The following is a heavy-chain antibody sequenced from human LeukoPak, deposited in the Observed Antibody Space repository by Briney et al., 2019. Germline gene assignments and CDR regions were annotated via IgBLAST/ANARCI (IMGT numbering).Heavy chain of an antibody. J-gene: IGHJ6*03. CDR3: ARPYYDFYYYYYMDV. V-gene: IGHV4-39*01. CDR1: GGSISSSSYY. Sequence: SETLSLTCTVSGGSISSSSYYWGWIRQPPGKGLEWIGSIYYSGSTYYNPSLKSRVTISVDTSKNQFSLKLSSVTAADTALYYCARPYYDFYYYYYMDVWGKGTTVTVSS. D-gene: IGHD3-3*01. CDR2: IYYSGST.